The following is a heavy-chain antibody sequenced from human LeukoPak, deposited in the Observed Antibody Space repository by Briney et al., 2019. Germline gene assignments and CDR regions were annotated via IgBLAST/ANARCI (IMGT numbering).Heavy chain of an antibody. CDR1: GGSISSYY. CDR2: IYTSGTI. V-gene: IGHV4-4*07. Sequence: SETLSLTCTVSGGSISSYYWSWIRQPAGTALEWIGRIYTSGTITYNPSLKSRVTISIDTSKNQFSLKLSSVTAADTAVYYCARYLDYGGNSRVFQHWGQGTLVTVSS. D-gene: IGHD4-23*01. J-gene: IGHJ1*01. CDR3: ARYLDYGGNSRVFQH.